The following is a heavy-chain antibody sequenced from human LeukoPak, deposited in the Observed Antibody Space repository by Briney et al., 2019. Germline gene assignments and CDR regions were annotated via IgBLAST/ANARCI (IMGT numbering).Heavy chain of an antibody. Sequence: GGSLRLSCAASGFTFSSYAMSWVRPAPGKGLEWVSGIGGTGGNTYYADSVKGRFTISRDNSKNTVYLQMNSLRAEDTAVYYCAKDATPSTILYYFDYWGQGTLVTVSS. V-gene: IGHV3-23*01. D-gene: IGHD1-26*01. J-gene: IGHJ4*02. CDR1: GFTFSSYA. CDR3: AKDATPSTILYYFDY. CDR2: IGGTGGNT.